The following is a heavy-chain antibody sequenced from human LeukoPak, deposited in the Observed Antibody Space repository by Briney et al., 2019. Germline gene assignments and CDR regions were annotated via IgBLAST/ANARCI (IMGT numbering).Heavy chain of an antibody. CDR3: ARDLQSSRDGYTRVGRDDDY. V-gene: IGHV1-24*01. D-gene: IGHD5-24*01. CDR1: GYTLTELS. J-gene: IGHJ4*02. CDR2: FGPEDGET. Sequence: ASVKVSCRVSGYTLTELSMHWVRQAPGKGLEWMGGFGPEDGETIYAQKFQGRVTMTEDTSTDTAYMELSSLRSEDTAVYYCARDLQSSRDGYTRVGRDDDYWGQGTLVTVSS.